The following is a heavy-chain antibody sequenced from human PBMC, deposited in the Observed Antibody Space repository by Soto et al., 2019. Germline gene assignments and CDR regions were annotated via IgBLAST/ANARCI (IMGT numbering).Heavy chain of an antibody. CDR1: GFTFSSYW. CDR2: IKQDGSEK. Sequence: GGSLRLSCAASGFTFSSYWMSWVRQAPGKGLEWVANIKQDGSEKYYVDSVKGRFTISRDNAKNSLYLQMNSLRAEETAVYYWARYYSPGVVVVTPTPGYYGMDVWGQGTRVTVSS. J-gene: IGHJ6*02. V-gene: IGHV3-7*05. CDR3: ARYYSPGVVVVTPTPGYYGMDV. D-gene: IGHD3-22*01.